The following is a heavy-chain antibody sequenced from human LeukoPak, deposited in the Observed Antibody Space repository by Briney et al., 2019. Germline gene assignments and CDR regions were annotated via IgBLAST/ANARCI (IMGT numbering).Heavy chain of an antibody. CDR2: ISSSSSYT. D-gene: IGHD3-10*01. CDR1: GFTFSDYY. Sequence: PGGSLRLSCAASGFTFSDYYMSRIRQAPGKGLEWVSYISSSSSYTNYADSVKGRFTISRDNAKNSLYLQMNSLRAEDTAVYYCARDYLRGAIRGYFDYWGQGTLVTVSS. CDR3: ARDYLRGAIRGYFDY. V-gene: IGHV3-11*06. J-gene: IGHJ4*02.